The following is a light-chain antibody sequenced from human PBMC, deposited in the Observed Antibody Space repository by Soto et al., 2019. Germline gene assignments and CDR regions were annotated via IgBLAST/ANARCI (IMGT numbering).Light chain of an antibody. CDR3: QAWDSNTVV. CDR1: KLGEKY. CDR2: QDN. J-gene: IGLJ2*01. Sequence: SSELTQPPSVSVSPGQTASIACSGDKLGEKYACWYQQKPGQSPVLVMYQDNKRPSGIPERFSGSNSGNTATLTISGTQAMDEADYYCQAWDSNTVVFGGGTKVTVL. V-gene: IGLV3-1*01.